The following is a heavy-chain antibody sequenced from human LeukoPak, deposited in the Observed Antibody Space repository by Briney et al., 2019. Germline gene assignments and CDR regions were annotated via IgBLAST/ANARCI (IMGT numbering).Heavy chain of an antibody. CDR1: GGSISSYY. J-gene: IGHJ4*02. Sequence: SETLSLTCTVSGGSISSYYWSWIRQPAGKGLEWIGRTHTSGSTNYNPSLKSRVTMSVDTSKNQFSLKLSSVTAADTAVYYCARGPFCSVGTCSFDYWGPGSLFTVSS. CDR2: THTSGST. CDR3: ARGPFCSVGTCSFDY. D-gene: IGHD2-15*01. V-gene: IGHV4-4*07.